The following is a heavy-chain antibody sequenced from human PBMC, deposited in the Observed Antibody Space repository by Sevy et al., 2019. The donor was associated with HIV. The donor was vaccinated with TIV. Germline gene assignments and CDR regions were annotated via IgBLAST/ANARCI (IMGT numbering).Heavy chain of an antibody. V-gene: IGHV3-53*01. J-gene: IGHJ6*02. CDR2: IYSDGRT. CDR1: GFSVSSNY. Sequence: GGSLRLSCVVSGFSVSSNYMSWVRQAPGKGLEWVSNIYSDGRTYYADSVRGRFTISRDTSKNTVYLEMKSLRAEDTAVYYCTRGDIVLGEYNYYGMDVWGHGTTVTVSS. D-gene: IGHD2-8*02. CDR3: TRGDIVLGEYNYYGMDV.